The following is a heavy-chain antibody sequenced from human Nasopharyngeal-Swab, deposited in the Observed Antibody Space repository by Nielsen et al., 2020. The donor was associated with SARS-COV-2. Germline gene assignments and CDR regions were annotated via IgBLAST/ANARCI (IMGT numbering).Heavy chain of an antibody. J-gene: IGHJ6*02. CDR1: GFTFSSYS. V-gene: IGHV3-48*02. CDR3: ATDYYGSGSYYNLYYYYGMDV. Sequence: GESLKISCAASGFTFSSYSMNWVRQAPGKGLEWVSYISSSSSTIYYADSVKGRFTISRDNAKNSLYLQMNCLRDEDTAVYYCATDYYGSGSYYNLYYYYGMDVWGQGTTVTVSS. D-gene: IGHD3-10*01. CDR2: ISSSSSTI.